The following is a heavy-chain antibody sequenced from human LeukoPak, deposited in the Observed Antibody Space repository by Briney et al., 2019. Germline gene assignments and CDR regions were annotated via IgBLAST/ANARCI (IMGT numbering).Heavy chain of an antibody. CDR2: IIPIFGTA. Sequence: SVKVSCKASGGTFISYAISWVRQAPGQGLEWMGRIIPIFGTANYAQKFQGRVTITTDESTSTAYMELSSLRSEDTAVYYCAKVSGGNSVGYFDYWGQGTLATASS. D-gene: IGHD4-23*01. CDR3: AKVSGGNSVGYFDY. CDR1: GGTFISYA. J-gene: IGHJ4*02. V-gene: IGHV1-69*05.